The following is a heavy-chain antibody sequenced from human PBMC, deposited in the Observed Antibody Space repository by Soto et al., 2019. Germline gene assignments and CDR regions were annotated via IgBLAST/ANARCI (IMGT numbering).Heavy chain of an antibody. D-gene: IGHD3-3*01. J-gene: IGHJ6*02. CDR3: ARGATYYYFWSGYYTSYTHYGMDV. CDR1: AVSVSHIY. V-gene: IGHV3-53*01. Sequence: GSPRDSCAAPAVSVSHIYVASVRQAQGKGLELVSVIDTAGRTNYAESVKGRFTISRDNAKNTLHLQMNSLRAEDTAVYYCARGATYYYFWSGYYTSYTHYGMDVCGQAT. CDR2: IDTAGRT.